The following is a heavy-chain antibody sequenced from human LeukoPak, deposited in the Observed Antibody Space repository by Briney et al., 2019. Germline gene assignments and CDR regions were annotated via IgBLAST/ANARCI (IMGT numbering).Heavy chain of an antibody. Sequence: PGGSLRLSCTASGFAFNMYTMHWVRQAPGKGLEWVAVISYDATRQYYADSVKGRFTISKDNFNRTLDLQMNSLRPDDTGFYYCVGAQDMGVFPDYWGQGTLVTVSS. V-gene: IGHV3-30*04. CDR1: GFAFNMYT. CDR3: VGAQDMGVFPDY. CDR2: ISYDATRQ. D-gene: IGHD2-8*01. J-gene: IGHJ4*02.